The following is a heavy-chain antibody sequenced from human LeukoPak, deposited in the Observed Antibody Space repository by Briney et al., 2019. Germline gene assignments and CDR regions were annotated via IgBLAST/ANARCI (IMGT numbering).Heavy chain of an antibody. CDR3: ARDESVKASSGYQLFDY. J-gene: IGHJ4*02. V-gene: IGHV4-4*07. D-gene: IGHD3-22*01. CDR1: GGSITSCY. Sequence: SETLSLTCTVSGGSITSCYWTWIRQPAGKGLQWIGRIYTSGSTKYSPSLKSRVTMSVDTSKNQFSLRLSSVTAADTAVYYCARDESVKASSGYQLFDYWGQGTLVTVSS. CDR2: IYTSGST.